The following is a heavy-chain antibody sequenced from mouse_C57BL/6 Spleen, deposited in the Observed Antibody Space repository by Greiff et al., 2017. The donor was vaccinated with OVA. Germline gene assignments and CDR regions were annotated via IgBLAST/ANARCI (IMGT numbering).Heavy chain of an antibody. CDR3: ARSLRGDYFDY. D-gene: IGHD1-1*01. V-gene: IGHV1-82*01. CDR1: GYAFSSSW. CDR2: IYPGDGDT. Sequence: QVQLQQSGPELVKPGASVKISCKASGYAFSSSWMNWVKQRPGKGLEWIGRIYPGDGDTNYNGGFKGKATLTEDKSSSTAYMQLSSLTSEDSAVYFCARSLRGDYFDYWGQGTTLTVSS. J-gene: IGHJ2*01.